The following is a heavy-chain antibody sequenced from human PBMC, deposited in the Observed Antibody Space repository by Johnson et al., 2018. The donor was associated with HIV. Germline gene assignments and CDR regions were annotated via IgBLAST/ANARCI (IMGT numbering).Heavy chain of an antibody. Sequence: QVQLVESGGGVVRPGGSLRLSCAASGFTFDDYGMSWVRQAPGKGLELVAVISYDGSNKYYADSVKGRFTISRDNSKNTLYLQMNSLRAEDTAVYYCATALGYDAFDIWGQGTMVTVSS. CDR1: GFTFDDYG. CDR3: ATALGYDAFDI. V-gene: IGHV3-30*03. D-gene: IGHD6-13*01. J-gene: IGHJ3*02. CDR2: ISYDGSNK.